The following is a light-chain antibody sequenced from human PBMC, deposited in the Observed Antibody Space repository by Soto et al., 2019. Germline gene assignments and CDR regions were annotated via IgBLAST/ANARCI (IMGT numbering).Light chain of an antibody. CDR3: QQYGTSSRT. Sequence: EIEMTQSPATLSVSVGERVTITCRASQSVSSWLAWYQQKPGQAPRFLIYDASTLASGVPTRFSGSGSGTEFSLSITSLQPDDFATYYCQQYGTSSRTSGQGTKVDI. CDR1: QSVSSW. J-gene: IGKJ1*01. V-gene: IGKV1-5*01. CDR2: DAS.